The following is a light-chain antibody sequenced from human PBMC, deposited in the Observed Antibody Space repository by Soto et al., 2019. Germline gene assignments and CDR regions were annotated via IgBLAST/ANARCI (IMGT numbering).Light chain of an antibody. V-gene: IGLV1-40*01. CDR2: GNS. CDR1: SSNIGAGYD. CDR3: QSYDSSLENV. J-gene: IGLJ1*01. Sequence: QAVVTQPPSVSGAPGQRVTISCTGSSSNIGAGYDVHWYQQLPGTAPKLLIYGNSNRPSGVPDRFSGSKSGTSASLAITGLQAEDEADYYCQSYDSSLENVFGTGTKVTVL.